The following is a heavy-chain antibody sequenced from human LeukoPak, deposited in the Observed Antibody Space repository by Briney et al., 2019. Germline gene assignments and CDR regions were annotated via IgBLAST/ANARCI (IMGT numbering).Heavy chain of an antibody. CDR2: ICSGGST. CDR1: GFTVSSNY. J-gene: IGHJ6*02. Sequence: PGGSLRLSCSASGFTVSSNYMSWVRQAPGKGLEWVSVICSGGSTYYADSVKGRFTIARDNSKNTLYLQMNSLRAEDTAVYYCARDRTDYYYGMDVWGQGTTVTVSS. V-gene: IGHV3-53*01. CDR3: ARDRTDYYYGMDV.